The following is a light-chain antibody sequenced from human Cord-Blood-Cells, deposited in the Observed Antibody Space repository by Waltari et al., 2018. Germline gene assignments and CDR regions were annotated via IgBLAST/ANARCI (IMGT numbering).Light chain of an antibody. V-gene: IGLV2-14*01. Sequence: QSALTQPASVSGSPGQSITISCTGPSSDVGGSNYVSWYQQHPGKAPKLMIYDVSNRPAGVSNRFAGSKSGNTASLTISGLQAEDEADYYCSSYTSSSTWVSGGGTKLTVL. J-gene: IGLJ3*02. CDR3: SSYTSSSTWV. CDR2: DVS. CDR1: SSDVGGSNY.